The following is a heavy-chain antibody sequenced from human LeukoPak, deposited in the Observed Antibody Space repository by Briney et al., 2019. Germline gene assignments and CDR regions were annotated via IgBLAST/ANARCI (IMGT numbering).Heavy chain of an antibody. J-gene: IGHJ4*02. CDR1: GFTFSDYY. Sequence: GGSLRLSCVASGFTFSDYYMTWVRQAPGKALEWVSYISSSSNTAYYADSVKGRLTVSRDNAKNSLYLQMNNLRAEDTAVYYCARRAMGATSFDYWGQGTLVTVSS. CDR3: ARRAMGATSFDY. V-gene: IGHV3-11*04. D-gene: IGHD1-26*01. CDR2: ISSSSNTA.